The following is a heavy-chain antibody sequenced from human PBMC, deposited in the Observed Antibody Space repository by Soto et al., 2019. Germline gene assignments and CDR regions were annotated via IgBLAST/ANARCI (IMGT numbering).Heavy chain of an antibody. CDR3: ARRWGRSFDY. CDR1: GGSISSYY. D-gene: IGHD2-15*01. J-gene: IGHJ4*02. Sequence: QVQLQESGPGLVKPSETLSLTCTVSGGSISSYYWSWIRQPPGKGLEWIGYIYYSGSTNYNPSLKSRFTTSVDTSQNQFSLKLSSVTAEDTAVYYCARRWGRSFDYWGQGTLVTVSS. CDR2: IYYSGST. V-gene: IGHV4-59*08.